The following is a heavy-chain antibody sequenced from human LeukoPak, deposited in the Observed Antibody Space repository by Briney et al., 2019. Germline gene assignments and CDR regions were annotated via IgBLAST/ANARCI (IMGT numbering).Heavy chain of an antibody. CDR2: INHSGST. J-gene: IGHJ4*02. V-gene: IGHV4-34*01. D-gene: IGHD2-2*01. CDR1: GGSFSGYY. Sequence: KPSETLSLTCAVYGGSFSGYYWSWIRQPPGKGLEWIGEINHSGSTNYNPSLKSRVTISVDTSKNQFPLKLSSVTAADTAVYYCASRIVVPAAIASDYWGQGTLVTVSS. CDR3: ASRIVVPAAIASDY.